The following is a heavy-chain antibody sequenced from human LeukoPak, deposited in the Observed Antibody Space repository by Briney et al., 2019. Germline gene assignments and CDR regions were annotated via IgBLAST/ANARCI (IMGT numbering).Heavy chain of an antibody. CDR3: AKSVGSGAYSSSWPAFDY. CDR1: GFTFGSYA. D-gene: IGHD6-13*01. V-gene: IGHV3-23*01. J-gene: IGHJ4*02. CDR2: ISGSGSST. Sequence: PGGSLRLSCTASGFTFGSYAMSWVRQAPGKGLEWVSTISGSGSSTYYADSVKGRFTISRDNSKNTLYLQMNSLRAEDTAVYYCAKSVGSGAYSSSWPAFDYWGQGTLVTVSS.